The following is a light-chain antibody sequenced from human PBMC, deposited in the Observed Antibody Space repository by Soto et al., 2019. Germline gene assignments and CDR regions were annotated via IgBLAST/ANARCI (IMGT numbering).Light chain of an antibody. V-gene: IGKV1-9*01. J-gene: IGKJ5*01. CDR3: QQVRAYPIT. CDR1: QGLAGY. Sequence: DILLTQSPSFLSASVGDRVTITCRASQGLAGYLAWYQQKPGKAPNLLIYTTSTLQSGVPSRFSGTGSGTEFTLTISSLQPEDFATYYCQQVRAYPITFGQGTRLEIK. CDR2: TTS.